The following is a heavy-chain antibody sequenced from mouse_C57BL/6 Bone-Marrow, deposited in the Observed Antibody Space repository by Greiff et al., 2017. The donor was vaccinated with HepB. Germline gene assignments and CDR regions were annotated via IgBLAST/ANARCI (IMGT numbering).Heavy chain of an antibody. V-gene: IGHV1-42*01. D-gene: IGHD2-2*01. CDR3: ARGHWGYGGALYWYFYV. J-gene: IGHJ1*03. CDR1: GYSFTGYY. CDR2: INPSTGGT. Sequence: EVQLQQSGPELVKPGASVKISCKASGYSFTGYYMNWVKQSPEKSLEWIGEINPSTGGTTYNQKFKAKATLTVDKSSSTAYMQLKSLTSEDAAVYYCARGHWGYGGALYWYFYVWGTGTAVTVSS.